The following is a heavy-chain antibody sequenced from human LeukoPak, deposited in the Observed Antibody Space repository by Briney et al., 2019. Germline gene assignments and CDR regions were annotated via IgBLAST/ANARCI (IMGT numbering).Heavy chain of an antibody. D-gene: IGHD3-9*01. V-gene: IGHV3-30*03. CDR1: GFTFSSYG. CDR2: ISYDGSNK. CDR3: APHPTYFDWSYSGY. Sequence: GGSLRLSCAASGFTFSSYGMHWVRQAPGKGLEWVAVISYDGSNKYYADSVKGRFTISRDNSKNTLYLQMNSLRAEDTAVYYCAPHPTYFDWSYSGYWGQGTLVTVSS. J-gene: IGHJ4*02.